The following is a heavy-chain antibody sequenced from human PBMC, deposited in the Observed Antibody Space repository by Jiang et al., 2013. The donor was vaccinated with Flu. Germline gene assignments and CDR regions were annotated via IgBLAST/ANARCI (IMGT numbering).Heavy chain of an antibody. Sequence: EYTFIAYFIHWVRQAPGQGLEWMGRINPNSGAANYAQTFQGRVTMTSDTSISTAYMELSRLRSDDTAVYYCARAYYYDSSAYYFDLWGQGALVTVSS. CDR3: ARAYYYDSSAYYFDL. D-gene: IGHD3-22*01. CDR1: EYTFIAYF. CDR2: INPNSGAA. V-gene: IGHV1-2*06. J-gene: IGHJ4*02.